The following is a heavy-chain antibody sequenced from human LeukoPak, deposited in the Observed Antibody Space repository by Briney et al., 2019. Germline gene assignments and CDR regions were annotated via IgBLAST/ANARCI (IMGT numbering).Heavy chain of an antibody. V-gene: IGHV3-64*01. CDR3: ARDRGGDI. D-gene: IGHD3-10*01. J-gene: IGHJ3*02. Sequence: GGSLRLPCAASGFTFSSYAMHWVRQAPGKGLEYVSAISSNGGSTYYANSVKGRFTISRDNSKNTLYLQMGSLRAEDMAVYYCARDRGGDIWGQGTMVTVSS. CDR1: GFTFSSYA. CDR2: ISSNGGST.